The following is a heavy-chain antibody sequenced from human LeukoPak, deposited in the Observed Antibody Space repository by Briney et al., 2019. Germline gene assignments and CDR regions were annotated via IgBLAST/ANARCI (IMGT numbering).Heavy chain of an antibody. CDR1: GASISRYY. D-gene: IGHD2-2*01. J-gene: IGHJ4*02. CDR3: AGGGYCSSASCFAPLFGW. CDR2: VYNSETT. V-gene: IGHV4-59*01. Sequence: SETLSLTCTVSGASISRYYWSWIRQSPGKGLEWIGYVYNSETTSYNPSLKSRVAMSLYTSKSQFSLRLRSVTAADTALYFCAGGGYCSSASCFAPLFGWWGRGILVTVSS.